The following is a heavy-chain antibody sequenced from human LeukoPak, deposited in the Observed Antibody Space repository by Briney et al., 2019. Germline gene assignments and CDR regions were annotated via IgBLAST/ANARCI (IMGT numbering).Heavy chain of an antibody. CDR1: GYTFTGYY. CDR2: INPNSGGT. D-gene: IGHD6-13*01. V-gene: IGHV1-2*02. CDR3: ARGLGIAAGYNWFDP. J-gene: IGHJ5*02. Sequence: ASVKVSCKASGYTFTGYYMHWVRQAPGQGLEWMGWINPNSGGTNYAQKFQGRVTMTRDTSISTAYMELSRLRSDDTAVYYCARGLGIAAGYNWFDPWGQGTLVTVSS.